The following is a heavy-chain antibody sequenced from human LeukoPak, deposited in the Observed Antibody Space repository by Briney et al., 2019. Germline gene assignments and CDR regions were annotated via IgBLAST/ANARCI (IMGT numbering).Heavy chain of an antibody. V-gene: IGHV3-7*01. CDR2: IKHDGSDK. Sequence: GGSLRLSYSASGFTFSNYWMTWVRQSPGKGLEWVAIIKHDGSDKYCVDSVKGRFTISRDNAKNSLYLQMSSLRAEDTAVYYCARGGHRQKEFWGQGTLVTVSS. J-gene: IGHJ4*02. CDR1: GFTFSNYW. CDR3: ARGGHRQKEF. D-gene: IGHD3-10*01.